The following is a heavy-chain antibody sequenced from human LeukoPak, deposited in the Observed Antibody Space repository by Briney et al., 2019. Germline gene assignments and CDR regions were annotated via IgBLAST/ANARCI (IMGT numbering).Heavy chain of an antibody. CDR1: GFTFTTYN. Sequence: PGGSLRLSCAASGFTFTTYNMIWVRQAPGKGLEWVSSIRGSSNYVHYADSVRGRFTISRDNAKNSPCLQMNSLRAEDTAVYYCARLDISAWFSDYWGQGTLVTVSS. J-gene: IGHJ4*02. D-gene: IGHD5-12*01. V-gene: IGHV3-21*01. CDR3: ARLDISAWFSDY. CDR2: IRGSSNYV.